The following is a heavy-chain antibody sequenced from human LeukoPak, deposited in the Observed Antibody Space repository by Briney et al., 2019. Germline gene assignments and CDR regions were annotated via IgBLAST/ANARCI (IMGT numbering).Heavy chain of an antibody. CDR3: AKDPNGDYIGAFDF. CDR1: GFTFSTHD. CDR2: ISSRSSTI. Sequence: GGSLRLSCAASGFTFSTHDLNWVRQAPGKGLEWVSFISSRSSTIYYADSVKGRFTISRDNAKNSLYLQMNSLRAEDTAVYYCAKDPNGDYIGAFDFWGQGTMVTVSS. V-gene: IGHV3-48*04. D-gene: IGHD4-17*01. J-gene: IGHJ3*01.